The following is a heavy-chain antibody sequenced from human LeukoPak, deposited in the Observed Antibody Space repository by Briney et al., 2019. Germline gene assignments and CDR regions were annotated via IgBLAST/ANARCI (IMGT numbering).Heavy chain of an antibody. CDR1: GFTFSSYA. Sequence: PGGSLRLSCAASGFTFSSYAMSWVRQAPGKGLEWVSAISGSGGSTYYADSVKGRFTISRDNSKNTLYLRMNSLRAEDTAVYYCAKDEYFLMSAFDIWGQGTMVTVSS. V-gene: IGHV3-23*01. CDR3: AKDEYFLMSAFDI. J-gene: IGHJ3*02. D-gene: IGHD2/OR15-2a*01. CDR2: ISGSGGST.